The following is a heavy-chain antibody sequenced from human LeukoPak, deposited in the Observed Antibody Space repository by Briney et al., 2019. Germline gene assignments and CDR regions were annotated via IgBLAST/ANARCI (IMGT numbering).Heavy chain of an antibody. CDR3: ARGRYSGTYLSYFDY. V-gene: IGHV5-51*01. Sequence: GASLKISCKGSGYSFTSFWIAWVRQMPGKGLEWMGIIYPGDSDTRYSPSFEGQVTFSADKSISTAYLQWSSLKASDTAMYYCARGRYSGTYLSYFDYWAQGTLVTVSS. CDR1: GYSFTSFW. CDR2: IYPGDSDT. J-gene: IGHJ4*02. D-gene: IGHD1-26*01.